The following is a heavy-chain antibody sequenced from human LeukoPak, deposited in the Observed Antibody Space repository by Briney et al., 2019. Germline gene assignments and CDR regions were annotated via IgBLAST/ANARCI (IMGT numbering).Heavy chain of an antibody. V-gene: IGHV3-23*01. Sequence: GGSLRLSCAASGFTFSSYAMSWVRQAPGKGLEWVSAISGSGGGIYYADSVKGRFTISRDNSKNTLYLQMNSLRAEDTAVYYCAKDHPPAVAGHRDIDYWGQGTLVTVSS. D-gene: IGHD6-19*01. CDR1: GFTFSSYA. CDR2: ISGSGGGI. CDR3: AKDHPPAVAGHRDIDY. J-gene: IGHJ4*02.